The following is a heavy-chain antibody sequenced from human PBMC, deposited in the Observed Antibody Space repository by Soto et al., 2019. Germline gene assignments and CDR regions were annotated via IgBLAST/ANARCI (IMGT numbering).Heavy chain of an antibody. CDR1: GFTFSSYW. J-gene: IGHJ4*02. CDR2: INSDGSST. V-gene: IGHV3-74*01. CDR3: ARDRHSSSWYSGPDY. D-gene: IGHD6-13*01. Sequence: GGSLRLSCAASGFTFSSYWMHWVRQAPGKGLVWVSRINSDGSSTSYADSVKGRFTISRDNAKNTLYLQMNSLRAEDTAVYYCARDRHSSSWYSGPDYWGQGTLVTVSS.